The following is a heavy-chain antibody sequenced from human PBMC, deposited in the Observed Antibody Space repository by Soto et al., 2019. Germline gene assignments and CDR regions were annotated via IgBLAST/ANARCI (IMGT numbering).Heavy chain of an antibody. CDR2: ILPVSGRT. J-gene: IGHJ4*02. CDR3: STGWNDVTH. Sequence: QVQLVQSGADVRKPGSSVRVSCRASAASFRNYLITWVRQAPGQGLECMAGILPVSGRTNYAQRFQGRFTITADSATSKVYMQVNSLISEDTAVYFCSTGWNDVTHWGQGTLVNVSS. V-gene: IGHV1-69*01. D-gene: IGHD1-1*01. CDR1: AASFRNYL.